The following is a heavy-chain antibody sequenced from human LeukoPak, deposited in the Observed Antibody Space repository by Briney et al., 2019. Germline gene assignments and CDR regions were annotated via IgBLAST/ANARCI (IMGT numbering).Heavy chain of an antibody. V-gene: IGHV3-30*18. CDR1: GFTFSSYG. D-gene: IGHD2-15*01. CDR2: ISYDGSNK. Sequence: GGSLRLSCAASGFTFSSYGMHWVRQAPGKGLEWVAVISYDGSNKYYADSVKGRFTISRDNSKNTLYLQMNSLRAEDTAVYYCAKDSDIVVVLTHWGQGTLVTVSS. CDR3: AKDSDIVVVLTH. J-gene: IGHJ4*02.